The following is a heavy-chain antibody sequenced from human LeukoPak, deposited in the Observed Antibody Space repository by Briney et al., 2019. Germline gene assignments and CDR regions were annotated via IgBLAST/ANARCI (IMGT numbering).Heavy chain of an antibody. Sequence: PGGSLRLSCAASGFTVSSNYMSWVRQAPGKGLEWVSVIYSGGSTYYADSVKGRFTISRDNSKNTLYLQMNSLRAEDTAVYYCAKDSALAPAGYYYFDYWGQGTLATVSS. J-gene: IGHJ4*02. CDR3: AKDSALAPAGYYYFDY. CDR2: IYSGGST. D-gene: IGHD6-13*01. CDR1: GFTVSSNY. V-gene: IGHV3-53*01.